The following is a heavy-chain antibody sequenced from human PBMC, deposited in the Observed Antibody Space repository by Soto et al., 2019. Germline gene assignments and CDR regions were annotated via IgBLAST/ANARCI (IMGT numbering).Heavy chain of an antibody. Sequence: XTLALACTVAGVSLTRTRFYWSWIRQEPGKGLEWIGYFHYGGRTNYNAYLNRRVNISFDKAKNQFSLQLTSVTAADTAVYFCVRDRAFSYAYDVWGQGSLVTVS. CDR2: FHYGGRT. CDR1: GVSLTRTRFY. J-gene: IGHJ4*02. D-gene: IGHD3-16*01. V-gene: IGHV4-61*01. CDR3: VRDRAFSYAYDV.